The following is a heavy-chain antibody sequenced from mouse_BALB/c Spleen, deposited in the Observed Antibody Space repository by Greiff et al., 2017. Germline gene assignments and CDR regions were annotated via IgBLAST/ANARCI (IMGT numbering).Heavy chain of an antibody. CDR1: GFNIKDTY. CDR3: ARSTTVVARNFDV. CDR2: IDPANGNT. V-gene: IGHV14-3*02. J-gene: IGHJ1*01. Sequence: VQLKQSGAELVKPGASVKLSCTASGFNIKDTYMHWVKQRPEQGLEWIGRIDPANGNTKYDPKFQGKATITADTSSNTAYLQLSSLTSEDTAVYYCARSTTVVARNFDVWGAGTTVTVSS. D-gene: IGHD1-1*01.